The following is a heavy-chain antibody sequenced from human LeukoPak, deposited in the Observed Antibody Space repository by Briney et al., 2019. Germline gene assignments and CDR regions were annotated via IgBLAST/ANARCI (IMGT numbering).Heavy chain of an antibody. V-gene: IGHV3-23*01. J-gene: IGHJ4*02. Sequence: GGSLRLSCAASGFTFSSYAMSWVRQAPGKGLEWVSAISGSGGSTYYADSVKGRFTISRDNSKNTLYLQMNSLRAEDTAVYHCAKEGLFGVVVSYFDYWGQGTLVTASS. CDR1: GFTFSSYA. CDR2: ISGSGGST. D-gene: IGHD3-22*01. CDR3: AKEGLFGVVVSYFDY.